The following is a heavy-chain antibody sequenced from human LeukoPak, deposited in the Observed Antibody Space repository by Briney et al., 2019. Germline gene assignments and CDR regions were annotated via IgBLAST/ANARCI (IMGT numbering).Heavy chain of an antibody. V-gene: IGHV1-69*06. Sequence: EASVKVSCKASGGTFSSYAISWVRQAPGQGLEWMGGIIPIFGTANYAQKFQGRVTITADKSTITAYMELSSLRSEDTAVYYCAVGEGYFDYWGQGTLVTVSS. D-gene: IGHD3-10*01. CDR3: AVGEGYFDY. CDR1: GGTFSSYA. CDR2: IIPIFGTA. J-gene: IGHJ4*02.